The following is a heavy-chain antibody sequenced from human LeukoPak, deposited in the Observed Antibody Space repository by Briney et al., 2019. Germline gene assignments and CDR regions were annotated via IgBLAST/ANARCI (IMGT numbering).Heavy chain of an antibody. CDR1: GGSISSYY. CDR3: ARGRDHYDSSGYYFDAFDI. CDR2: IYYSGST. J-gene: IGHJ3*02. D-gene: IGHD3-22*01. V-gene: IGHV4-59*12. Sequence: SETLSLTCTVSGGSISSYYWSWIRQPPGKGLEWIGYIYYSGSTNNNPSLKSRVTISVDTSKNQFSLKLSSVTAADTAVYYCARGRDHYDSSGYYFDAFDIWGQGTMVTVSS.